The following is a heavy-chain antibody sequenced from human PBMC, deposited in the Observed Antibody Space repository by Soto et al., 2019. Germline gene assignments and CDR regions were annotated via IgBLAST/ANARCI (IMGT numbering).Heavy chain of an antibody. CDR2: IYYSGST. D-gene: IGHD6-19*01. J-gene: IGHJ6*02. CDR3: ARPSGWYENRSYYYYGMDV. CDR1: GGSISSSSYY. Sequence: SETLSLTCTVSGGSISSSSYYWGWIRQPPGKGLEWIGSIYYSGSTYYNPSLKSRVTISVDTSKNQFSLKLSSVTAADTAVYYCARPSGWYENRSYYYYGMDVWGQGTTVTVSS. V-gene: IGHV4-39*01.